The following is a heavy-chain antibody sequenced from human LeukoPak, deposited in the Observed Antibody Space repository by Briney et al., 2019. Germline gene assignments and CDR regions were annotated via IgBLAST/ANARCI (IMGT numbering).Heavy chain of an antibody. V-gene: IGHV3-48*04. J-gene: IGHJ4*02. D-gene: IGHD6-19*01. CDR1: GFTFSSYS. Sequence: GGSLRLSCAASGFTFSSYSMNWVRQAPGKGLEWVSYISSSSSTIYYADSVKGRFTISRDNAKNSLYLQMNSLRAEDTAVYYCARDLPPLYSSGWYGFDYWGQGTLVTVSS. CDR2: ISSSSSTI. CDR3: ARDLPPLYSSGWYGFDY.